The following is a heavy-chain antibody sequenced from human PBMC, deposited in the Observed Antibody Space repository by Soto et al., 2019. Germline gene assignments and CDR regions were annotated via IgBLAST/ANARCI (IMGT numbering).Heavy chain of an antibody. D-gene: IGHD3-9*01. CDR3: ARDARNYDNLTGYYTIYYFDY. J-gene: IGHJ4*02. V-gene: IGHV3-21*01. CDR1: GFTFSSYS. CDR2: ISSSSSYI. Sequence: EVQLVESGGGLVKPGGSLRLSCAASGFTFSSYSMNWVRQAPGKGLEWVSSISSSSSYIYYADSVKGRFTISRDNAKNALYLQMNSLRAEDTTVYYCARDARNYDNLTGYYTIYYFDYWGQGTLVTLSS.